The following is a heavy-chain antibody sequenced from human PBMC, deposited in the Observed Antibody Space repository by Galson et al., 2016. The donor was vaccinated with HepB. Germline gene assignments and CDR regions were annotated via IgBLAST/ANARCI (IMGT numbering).Heavy chain of an antibody. CDR2: VSHTGRT. CDR1: GDSMTRNW. D-gene: IGHD3-3*01. J-gene: IGHJ2*01. Sequence: SETLSLTCAVSGDSMTRNWWSWVRQPPGMGPGWIGEVSHTGRTNYKSSLASRATISMDMSKNQLSLELTPVTAADTAVYYCARVDGLWRGTPYYWYFDLWGRGTLVTVSA. CDR3: ARVDGLWRGTPYYWYFDL. V-gene: IGHV4-4*02.